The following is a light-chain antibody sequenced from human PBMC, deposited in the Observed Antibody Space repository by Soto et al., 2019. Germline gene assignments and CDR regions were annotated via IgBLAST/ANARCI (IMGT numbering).Light chain of an antibody. CDR1: QSVRSNY. V-gene: IGKV3-20*01. CDR3: QQYGSSPIT. Sequence: ENVLTQSPGTLSLSPGERATLSCRASQSVRSNYVAWYQQKPGQAPRLLISGASSRATGIPDRFSGSGSGTDFTLTISRLEPEDFAPYYCQQYGSSPITFGQGTRLDIK. CDR2: GAS. J-gene: IGKJ5*01.